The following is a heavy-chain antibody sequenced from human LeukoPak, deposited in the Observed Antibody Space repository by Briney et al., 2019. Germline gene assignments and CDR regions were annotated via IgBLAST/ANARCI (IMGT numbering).Heavy chain of an antibody. V-gene: IGHV1-46*01. Sequence: ASVKVSCKASGYTFTIYYMHWVRQAPGQGLEWMGIVNHSSGITTYAQKFQGRVTMTRDTSTSTVYMELSSLRSEDTAVYYCARDRASFDYWGQGTLVTVSS. CDR2: VNHSSGIT. D-gene: IGHD3-10*01. J-gene: IGHJ4*02. CDR1: GYTFTIYY. CDR3: ARDRASFDY.